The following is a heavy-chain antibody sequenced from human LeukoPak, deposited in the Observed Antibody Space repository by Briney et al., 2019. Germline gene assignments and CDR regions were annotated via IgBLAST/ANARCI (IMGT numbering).Heavy chain of an antibody. CDR3: VRGSYGAYDY. V-gene: IGHV3-21*01. CDR1: GFNFNTYT. Sequence: GGSLRLSCAASGFNFNTYTMNWVRQAPGKGLEWVSSISSDSSYIYYADAVHGRSTVSRDNAKYSLYLQMNSLRAEDTAVYYCVRGSYGAYDYWGQGSLVTVSS. CDR2: ISSDSSYI. D-gene: IGHD4-17*01. J-gene: IGHJ4*02.